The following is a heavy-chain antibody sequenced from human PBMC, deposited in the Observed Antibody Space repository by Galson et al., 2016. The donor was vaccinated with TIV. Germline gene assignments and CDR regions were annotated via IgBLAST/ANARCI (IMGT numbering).Heavy chain of an antibody. D-gene: IGHD5-24*01. CDR3: VRDGPEGYNDLDY. CDR2: VSNDGSQT. V-gene: IGHV3-30-3*01. J-gene: IGHJ4*02. CDR1: GFAFSSYS. Sequence: SLRLSCAASGFAFSSYSLHWVRQAPGTGPESVAVVSNDGSQTYYANSVRGRFTISRDNFMNTVFLQMNSLRAEDAAVYYCVRDGPEGYNDLDYWGLGTRVTASS.